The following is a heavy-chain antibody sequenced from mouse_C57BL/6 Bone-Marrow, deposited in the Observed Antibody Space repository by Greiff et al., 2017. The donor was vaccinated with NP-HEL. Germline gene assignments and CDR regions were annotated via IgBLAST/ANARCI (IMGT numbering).Heavy chain of an antibody. V-gene: IGHV1-15*01. CDR1: GYTFTDYE. Sequence: VQLQQSGAELVRPGASVTLSCKASGYTFTDYEMHWVKQTPVHGLEWIGAIDPETGGTAYNQKFKGKAILTADKSSSTAYMELRSLTSEDSAVYYCTREGGRGYAMDYWGQGTSVTVSS. CDR2: IDPETGGT. D-gene: IGHD3-3*01. CDR3: TREGGRGYAMDY. J-gene: IGHJ4*01.